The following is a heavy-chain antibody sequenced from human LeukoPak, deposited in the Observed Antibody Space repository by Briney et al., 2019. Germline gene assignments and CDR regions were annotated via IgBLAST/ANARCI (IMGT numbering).Heavy chain of an antibody. CDR2: IDYTGST. CDR3: ARRLAPFDRLLFAFDI. Sequence: SETLSLTCAAYGESFVGYYWAWIRQPPGKGLEWIGEIDYTGSTNYNPSLKSRIKMSVDTSKNQFSVNLNSVTAADTAFYYCARRLAPFDRLLFAFDIWGQGTMVTVSS. CDR1: GESFVGYY. D-gene: IGHD3-9*01. V-gene: IGHV4-34*01. J-gene: IGHJ3*02.